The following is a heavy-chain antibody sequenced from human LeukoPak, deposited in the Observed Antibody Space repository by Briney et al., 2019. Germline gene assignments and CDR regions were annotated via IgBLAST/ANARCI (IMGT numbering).Heavy chain of an antibody. D-gene: IGHD6-19*01. CDR1: GFSFSNFW. J-gene: IGHJ3*02. V-gene: IGHV3-7*01. CDR3: ARDMGSGWSDAFDM. CDR2: IKQDGSEK. Sequence: GGSLRLSCAASGFSFSNFWMSWVRQGPGKGLEWVANIKQDGSEKYYVDSVKGRFTISRDNAKNSLDLQMNSLRAEDTAVYYCARDMGSGWSDAFDMWGQGTMVTVSS.